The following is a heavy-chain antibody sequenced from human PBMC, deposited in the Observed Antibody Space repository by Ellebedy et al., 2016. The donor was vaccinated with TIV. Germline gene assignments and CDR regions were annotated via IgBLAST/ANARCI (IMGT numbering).Heavy chain of an antibody. J-gene: IGHJ4*02. CDR1: RFTFSDYW. CDR3: AKDSFRDHDYVSYLDS. V-gene: IGHV3-7*01. CDR2: IKQDGSKK. D-gene: IGHD3-10*02. Sequence: PGGSLRLSCAASRFTFSDYWMNWVRQAPGKGLEWVANIKQDGSKKYYVDSVKGRFTISRDNAKNSLYLQMNSLRAEDTAVYYCAKDSFRDHDYVSYLDSWGQGTPVTVSS.